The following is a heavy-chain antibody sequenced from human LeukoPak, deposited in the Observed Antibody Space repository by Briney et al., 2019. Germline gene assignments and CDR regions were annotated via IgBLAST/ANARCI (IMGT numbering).Heavy chain of an antibody. CDR3: ARDDDYVWGSYRLNY. Sequence: GRSLRLSCAASGFTFSSYGMHWVRQAPGKGLEWVAVISYDGSNKYYADSVKGRFTISRDNSKNTLYLQMNSLRAEDTAVYYCARDDDYVWGSYRLNYWGQGTLVTVSS. J-gene: IGHJ4*02. CDR1: GFTFSSYG. CDR2: ISYDGSNK. D-gene: IGHD3-16*02. V-gene: IGHV3-30*03.